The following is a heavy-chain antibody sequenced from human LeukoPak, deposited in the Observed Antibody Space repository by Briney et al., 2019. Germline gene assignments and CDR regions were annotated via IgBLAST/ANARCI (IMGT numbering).Heavy chain of an antibody. V-gene: IGHV4-39*01. CDR3: ARQVRYPPIGYCSSTSCYHFDY. D-gene: IGHD2-2*01. CDR1: GGSISSSSYY. J-gene: IGHJ4*02. Sequence: SETLSLTCTVSGGSISSSSYYWGWIRQPPGKGLEWIGSIYYSGSTYYNPSLKSRVTISVDTSKNQFSLKLSSVTAADTAVYYCARQVRYPPIGYCSSTSCYHFDYWGQGTLVTVSS. CDR2: IYYSGST.